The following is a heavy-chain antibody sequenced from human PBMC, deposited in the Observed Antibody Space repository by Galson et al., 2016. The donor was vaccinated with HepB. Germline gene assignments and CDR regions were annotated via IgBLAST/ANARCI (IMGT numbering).Heavy chain of an antibody. CDR1: AYNFNIYW. D-gene: IGHD2-15*01. Sequence: QSGAEVKRPGQSVKISCKGSAYNFNIYWIAWVRQRPGKGLEWMGNIYPGDADTRYSPAFQGQVTMSADKSITTAYLHWSSLKASDTAIYYCAKMIAASPDAFDVWCQGTMVTVSS. V-gene: IGHV5-51*01. J-gene: IGHJ3*01. CDR2: IYPGDADT. CDR3: AKMIAASPDAFDV.